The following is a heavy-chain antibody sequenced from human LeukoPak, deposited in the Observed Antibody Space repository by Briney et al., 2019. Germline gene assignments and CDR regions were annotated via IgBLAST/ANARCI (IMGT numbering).Heavy chain of an antibody. CDR1: GFPFRDYY. V-gene: IGHV3-11*04. CDR2: ISSSGSTI. D-gene: IGHD6-13*01. J-gene: IGHJ3*02. Sequence: GALELSCGASGFPFRDYYMRGIRQAPGKGVEGVSYISSSGSTIYYADSVKGRFTISRDNAKNSLYLQMNSLRAEDTAVYYCARPAAGTWAFDIWGQGTLVTVSS. CDR3: ARPAAGTWAFDI.